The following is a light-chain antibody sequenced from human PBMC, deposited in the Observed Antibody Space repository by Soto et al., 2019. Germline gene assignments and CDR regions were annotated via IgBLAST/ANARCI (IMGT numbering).Light chain of an antibody. CDR3: QQYNNCPET. CDR2: GAS. V-gene: IGKV3-15*01. CDR1: QSVGTN. J-gene: IGKJ1*01. Sequence: EIEMTQSPATLTLSPGERATLSCRASQSVGTNLAWYQQKPGQAPRLLIFGASPRATGVPARISGSGSGTDFTLTISSLQSEDFAMYSCQQYNNCPETFGQGTEVEIK.